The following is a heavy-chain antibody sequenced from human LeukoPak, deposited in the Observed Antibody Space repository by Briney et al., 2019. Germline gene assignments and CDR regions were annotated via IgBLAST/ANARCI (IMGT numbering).Heavy chain of an antibody. D-gene: IGHD3-10*01. V-gene: IGHV4-39*07. J-gene: IGHJ4*02. CDR3: ARLLYYYGSGSPRY. CDR2: IYYSGST. CDR1: GGSISSSSYY. Sequence: SETLSLTCTVSGGSISSSSYYWGWIRQPPGKGLEWIGSIYYSGSTYYNPSLKSRVTISVDTSKNQFSLKLSSVTAADTAVYYCARLLYYYGSGSPRYWGQGTLVTVSS.